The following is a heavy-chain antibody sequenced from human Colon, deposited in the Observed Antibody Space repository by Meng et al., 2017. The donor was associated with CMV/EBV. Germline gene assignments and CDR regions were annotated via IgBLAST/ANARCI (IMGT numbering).Heavy chain of an antibody. D-gene: IGHD1-26*01. CDR2: ISAYTGDT. CDR3: VRESQSGSYIYLQH. Sequence: VQLVQSGAEVKKPGASVKVSCKASCYTFTNYGIRWVRQAPGQGLEWMGWISAYTGDTYYAQKFQGRVTMTTDTSTSTAYMELRSLRSDDTAVYYCVRESQSGSYIYLQHWGQGTLVTVSS. CDR1: CYTFTNYG. V-gene: IGHV1-18*01. J-gene: IGHJ1*01.